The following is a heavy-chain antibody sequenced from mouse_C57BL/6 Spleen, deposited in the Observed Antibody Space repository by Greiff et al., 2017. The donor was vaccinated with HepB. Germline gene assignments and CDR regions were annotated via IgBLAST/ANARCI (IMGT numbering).Heavy chain of an antibody. J-gene: IGHJ4*01. D-gene: IGHD2-4*01. CDR2: ISYDGSN. Sequence: VQLQQSGPGLVKPSQSLSLTCSVTGYSITSGYYWNWIRQFPGNKLEWMGYISYDGSNNYNPSLKNRISITRDTSKNQFFLKLNSVTTEDTATYYCARGDYDYLYAMDYWGQGTSVTVSS. CDR1: GYSITSGYY. CDR3: ARGDYDYLYAMDY. V-gene: IGHV3-6*01.